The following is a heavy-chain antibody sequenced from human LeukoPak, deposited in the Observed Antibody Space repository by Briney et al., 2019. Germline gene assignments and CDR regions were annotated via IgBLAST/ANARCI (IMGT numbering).Heavy chain of an antibody. CDR2: IIPIFGTA. CDR1: GGTFSSYA. V-gene: IGHV1-69*06. CDR3: ARAKVAYYGSGSYYNGYYYYSMDV. D-gene: IGHD3-10*01. J-gene: IGHJ6*03. Sequence: SVKVSCKASGGTFSSYAISWVRQAPGQGLEWMGGIIPIFGTANYAQKFQGRVTITADKSTSTAYMELSSLRSEDTAVYYCARAKVAYYGSGSYYNGYYYYSMDVWGKGTTVTISS.